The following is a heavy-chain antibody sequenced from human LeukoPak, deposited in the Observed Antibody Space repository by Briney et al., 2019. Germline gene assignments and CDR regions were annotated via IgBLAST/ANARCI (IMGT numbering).Heavy chain of an antibody. V-gene: IGHV3-23*01. J-gene: IGHJ4*02. CDR3: AKDLRGTPDPLGYYGSGSYLY. D-gene: IGHD3-10*01. CDR1: GFTFSSYA. CDR2: ISGSGGST. Sequence: GGSLRLSCAASGFTFSSYAMSWVRQAPGKGLEWVSAISGSGGSTYYADSVKGRFTISRDNSKNTLYLQMNSLRAEDTAVYYCAKDLRGTPDPLGYYGSGSYLYWGQGTLVTVSS.